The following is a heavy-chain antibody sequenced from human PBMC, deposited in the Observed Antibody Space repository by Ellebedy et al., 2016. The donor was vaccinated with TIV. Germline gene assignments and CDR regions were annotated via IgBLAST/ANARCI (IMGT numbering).Heavy chain of an antibody. CDR2: IKPDGGET. J-gene: IGHJ3*02. CDR1: GFTFRSYW. D-gene: IGHD3-9*01. V-gene: IGHV3-7*04. CDR3: ARGGFDHAFDI. Sequence: GESLKISCAASGFTFRSYWMSWVRQAPGKGLEWVANIKPDGGETDYVDSVKGRFTISRDNAKNILYVQMNSLTAEDTAVYYCARGGFDHAFDIWGQGTMVTVSS.